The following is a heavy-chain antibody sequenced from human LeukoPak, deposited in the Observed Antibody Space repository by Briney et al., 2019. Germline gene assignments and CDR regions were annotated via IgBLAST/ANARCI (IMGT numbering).Heavy chain of an antibody. CDR1: GDSINSDY. Sequence: SETLFLTCTVSGDSINSDYWNWIRQPPGKGLEWIGFIYYSGSANYNPSLKSRVTISVDASRSRFSLKLNSVTAADTAVHYCARRMKLAAKGDAFDIWGQGTMVTVSS. V-gene: IGHV4-59*08. D-gene: IGHD2-15*01. J-gene: IGHJ3*02. CDR2: IYYSGSA. CDR3: ARRMKLAAKGDAFDI.